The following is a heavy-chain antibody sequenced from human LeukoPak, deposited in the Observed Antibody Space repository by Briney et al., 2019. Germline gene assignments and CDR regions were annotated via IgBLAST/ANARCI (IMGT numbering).Heavy chain of an antibody. V-gene: IGHV5-51*01. CDR1: GYSFTTYG. J-gene: IGHJ4*02. CDR2: IYPGHSDA. Sequence: GEPLKISCKGSGYSFTTYGIVWVRHMPGKGLEWLGLIYPGHSDARYSPSFQGQVTISADKSTDTAYLYWSSLKASDTAMYFCARRTRGYLDYWGQGTLVTVSS. D-gene: IGHD3-10*01. CDR3: ARRTRGYLDY.